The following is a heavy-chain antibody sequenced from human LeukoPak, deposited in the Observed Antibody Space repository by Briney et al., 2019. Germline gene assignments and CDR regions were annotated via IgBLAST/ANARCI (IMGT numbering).Heavy chain of an antibody. J-gene: IGHJ5*02. Sequence: GGSLSLSCAASGFTFSSDWMSWVRQAPGKGLGWVANIKQDGSEKYYVDSVQRRFTISRDNAKNSLYLQMNSLRAEDTAVYYCARARRDCSSTSCYTSFWFDPWGQGTLVTVSS. CDR2: IKQDGSEK. CDR1: GFTFSSDW. V-gene: IGHV3-7*01. D-gene: IGHD2-2*02. CDR3: ARARRDCSSTSCYTSFWFDP.